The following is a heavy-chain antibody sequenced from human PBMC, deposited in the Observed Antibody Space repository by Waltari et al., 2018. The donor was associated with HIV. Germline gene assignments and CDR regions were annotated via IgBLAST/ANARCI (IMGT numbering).Heavy chain of an antibody. CDR2: IYWNDDK. Sequence: QITLKESGPTLVKPTQTLTLTCTFSGFSLSTSGVGVGWIRQPPGKALEWLALIYWNDDKRYSPSLKSRLTITKDTSKNQVVLTMTNMDPVDTATYYCATHRSEYQLLMYSSSTLPDYWGQGTLVTVSS. D-gene: IGHD2-2*01. CDR3: ATHRSEYQLLMYSSSTLPDY. CDR1: GFSLSTSGVG. J-gene: IGHJ4*02. V-gene: IGHV2-5*01.